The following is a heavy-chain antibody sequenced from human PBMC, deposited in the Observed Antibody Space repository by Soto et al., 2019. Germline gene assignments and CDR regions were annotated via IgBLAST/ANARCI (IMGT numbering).Heavy chain of an antibody. V-gene: IGHV4-34*01. Sequence: SETLSLTCAVYGGSFSGYYWSWIRQPPGKGLEWIGDINHSGSTNYNPSLKSRVTISVDTSKNQFSLKLSSVTAADTAVYYCARSPSGRDGYNFFDPWGQGTLVTVSS. CDR2: INHSGST. D-gene: IGHD5-12*01. CDR1: GGSFSGYY. J-gene: IGHJ5*02. CDR3: ARSPSGRDGYNFFDP.